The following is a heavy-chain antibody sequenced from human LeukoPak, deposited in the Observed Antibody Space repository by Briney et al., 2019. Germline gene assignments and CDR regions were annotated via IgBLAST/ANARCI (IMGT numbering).Heavy chain of an antibody. CDR1: GGSISNYF. D-gene: IGHD6-19*01. Sequence: PSETLSLTCTVSGGSISNYFWSWVRQPAGKGLEWIGRIYSTGRSDYNPSLKSRITMSVDTSKNQFSLKLSSVTAADTAVYYCASSWFAVAGTETNWFDPWGQGTLVTVSS. CDR3: ASSWFAVAGTETNWFDP. V-gene: IGHV4-4*07. J-gene: IGHJ5*02. CDR2: IYSTGRS.